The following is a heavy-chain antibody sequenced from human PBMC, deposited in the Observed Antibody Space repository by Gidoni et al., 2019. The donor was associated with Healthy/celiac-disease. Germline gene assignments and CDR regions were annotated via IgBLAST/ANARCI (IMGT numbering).Heavy chain of an antibody. CDR2: FDPEDGET. CDR1: GYPLTELS. CDR3: ATRRRGDQLDPLN. D-gene: IGHD1-1*01. V-gene: IGHV1-24*01. Sequence: QVQRVQSGAEVTNPGASVKVACKVSGYPLTELSMHWVRQAPGKGLEWMGGFDPEDGETIYAQKFQGRVTMTEDTSTDTAYMELSSLRSEDTAVYYCATRRRGDQLDPLNWGQGTMVTVSS. J-gene: IGHJ3*01.